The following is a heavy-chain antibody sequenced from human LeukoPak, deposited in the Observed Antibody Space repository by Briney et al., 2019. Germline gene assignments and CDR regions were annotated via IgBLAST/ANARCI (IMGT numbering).Heavy chain of an antibody. J-gene: IGHJ4*02. Sequence: GGSLRLSCAASGVSFDDYDMSWVRQAPGKGLEWVPGINWNGGSTGYADSVKGRFPISRDNAKNSLYLQMNSLRAEDTALYYCAGARGYNYGFDYWGQGTLVTVSS. V-gene: IGHV3-20*04. CDR3: AGARGYNYGFDY. D-gene: IGHD5-18*01. CDR1: GVSFDDYD. CDR2: INWNGGST.